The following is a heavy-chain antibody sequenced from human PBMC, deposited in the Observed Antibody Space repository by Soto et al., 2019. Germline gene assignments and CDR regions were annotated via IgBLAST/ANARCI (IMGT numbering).Heavy chain of an antibody. V-gene: IGHV3-74*01. D-gene: IGHD3-3*01. CDR1: GFTFSSYW. J-gene: IGHJ6*03. Sequence: EVQLVESGGALVQPGGSLRLSCAASGFTFSSYWMYWVRQAPGKGLVWVSRLDTEGGSTIYADSVKGRFTISRDNARNTLYLQMESLRGEDTAVYDCATDRGRVTNSGVVINANHRGVWGKGTTVTVSS. CDR3: ATDRGRVTNSGVVINANHRGV. CDR2: LDTEGGST.